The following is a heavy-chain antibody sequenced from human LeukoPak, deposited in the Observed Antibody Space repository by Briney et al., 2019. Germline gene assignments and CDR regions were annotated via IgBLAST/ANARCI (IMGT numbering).Heavy chain of an antibody. CDR1: GYTFTSYD. CDR3: ARNMVRGVIYNWFDP. J-gene: IGHJ5*02. V-gene: IGHV1-18*01. D-gene: IGHD3-10*01. Sequence: ASVKVSCKASGYTFTSYDINWVRQAPGQGLEWMGWISAYNGNTNYAQKLQGRVTMTTDTSTSTAYMELRSLRSDDTAVYYCARNMVRGVIYNWFDPWGQGTLVTVSS. CDR2: ISAYNGNT.